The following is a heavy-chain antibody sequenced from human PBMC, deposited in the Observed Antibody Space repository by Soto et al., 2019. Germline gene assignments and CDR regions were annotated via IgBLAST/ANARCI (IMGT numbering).Heavy chain of an antibody. D-gene: IGHD5-18*01. CDR3: ARESGYSYGYYYYYYMDV. Sequence: PGGSLRLSCAASGFTVSSKYMSWVRQAPGKGLEWVSYISSSGSTIYYADSVKGRFTISRDNAKNSLYLQMNSLRAEDTAVYYCARESGYSYGYYYYYYMDVWGKGTTVTVSS. CDR1: GFTVSSKY. J-gene: IGHJ6*03. CDR2: ISSSGSTI. V-gene: IGHV3-11*01.